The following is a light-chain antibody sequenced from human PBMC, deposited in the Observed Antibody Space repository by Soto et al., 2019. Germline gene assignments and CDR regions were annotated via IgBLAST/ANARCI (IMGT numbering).Light chain of an antibody. CDR2: NDY. Sequence: QSVLAQPPSASGTPGQRVTISCSGSTSNVGSNLASWYQQLPGSAPKLLIYNDYERPSGVPDRFSGSKSGTSASLDISGLRSEDEADYFCAVWDDSLSGVVFGGGTKLTVL. CDR3: AVWDDSLSGVV. J-gene: IGLJ2*01. V-gene: IGLV1-47*02. CDR1: TSNVGSNL.